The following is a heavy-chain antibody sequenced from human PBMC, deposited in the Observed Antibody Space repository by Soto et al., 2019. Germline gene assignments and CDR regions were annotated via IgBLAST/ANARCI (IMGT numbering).Heavy chain of an antibody. V-gene: IGHV1-46*01. CDR2: INPSGGST. D-gene: IGHD3-16*01. CDR3: ARGFGDIESVEDAFDI. CDR1: GYTFTSYY. J-gene: IGHJ3*02. Sequence: QVQLVQSGAEVKKPGASVKVSCKASGYTFTSYYMHWVRQAPGQGLEWMGIINPSGGSTSYAQKFQGRVTMTRDTSTSTVYMELSSLRSEDTAVYYCARGFGDIESVEDAFDIWGQGTMVTVSS.